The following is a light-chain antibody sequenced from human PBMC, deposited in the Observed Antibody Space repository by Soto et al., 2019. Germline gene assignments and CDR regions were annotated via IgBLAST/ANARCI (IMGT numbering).Light chain of an antibody. V-gene: IGKV1-6*01. CDR2: AAS. CDR3: LLDYSYFWA. CDR1: QGIRSA. Sequence: AIQVTQSPSSLSASVGDRVTITCRTSQGIRSALGWYQQKPGKVPKLLIYAASTLQSGVPSRFSGSGSGRDFTLPISSLQPEDFATYYCLLDYSYFWAFGQGTKVEIK. J-gene: IGKJ1*01.